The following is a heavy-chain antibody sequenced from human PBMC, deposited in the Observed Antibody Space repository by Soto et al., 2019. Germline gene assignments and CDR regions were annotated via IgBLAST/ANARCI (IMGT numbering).Heavy chain of an antibody. CDR3: ARDSGYDYDYYYYGMDV. CDR2: IIPIFGTA. V-gene: IGHV1-69*01. Sequence: QVPLVQSGAEVKKPGSSVKVSCKASGGTFSSYAISWVRQAPGQGLEWMGGIIPIFGTANYAQKFQGRVTITADESTSTAYMELSSLRSEDTAVYYCARDSGYDYDYYYYGMDVWGQGTTVTVSS. D-gene: IGHD5-12*01. J-gene: IGHJ6*02. CDR1: GGTFSSYA.